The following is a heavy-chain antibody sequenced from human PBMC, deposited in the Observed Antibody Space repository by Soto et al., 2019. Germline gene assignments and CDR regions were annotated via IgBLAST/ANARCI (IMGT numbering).Heavy chain of an antibody. J-gene: IGHJ4*02. V-gene: IGHV3-33*01. CDR1: GFTFSSYG. D-gene: IGHD2-21*02. CDR2: IWYDGSNK. CDR3: ARDRLLHEFDC. Sequence: PGGSLRLSCAASGFTFSSYGMHWVRQAPGKGLEWVAVIWYDGSNKYYADSVKGRFTISRDNSKNTLYLQMNSLRAEDTAVYYCARDRLLHEFDCWGQGTLVTVSS.